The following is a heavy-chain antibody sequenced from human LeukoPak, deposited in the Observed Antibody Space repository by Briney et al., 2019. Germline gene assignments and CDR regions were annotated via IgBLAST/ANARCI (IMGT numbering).Heavy chain of an antibody. CDR2: INRNGGST. D-gene: IGHD1-26*01. CDR1: GFTFDDYG. CDR3: ARDRGGSYLYFQH. Sequence: GGSLRLSCAASGFTFDDYGMSWVRQSPGKGLEWVSGINRNGGSTGYADSVEGRFTISRDDAKNSLYLQMNSLRTDDTALYYCARDRGGSYLYFQHWGQGTLVTVSS. J-gene: IGHJ1*01. V-gene: IGHV3-20*04.